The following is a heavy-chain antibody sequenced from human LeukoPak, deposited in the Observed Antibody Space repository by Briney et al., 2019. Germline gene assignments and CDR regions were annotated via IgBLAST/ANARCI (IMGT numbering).Heavy chain of an antibody. D-gene: IGHD5-18*01. J-gene: IGHJ4*02. Sequence: SETLSLTCTVSAGSISSSDYYWGWIRQPPGKGLEWIGSIYYSGNTYYNPSLKSRVTISVDTSKNQFSRRLSFVTAADTAVYYCARYPTAMVSFDYWGQGTLVTVSS. CDR2: IYYSGNT. CDR3: ARYPTAMVSFDY. V-gene: IGHV4-39*01. CDR1: AGSISSSDYY.